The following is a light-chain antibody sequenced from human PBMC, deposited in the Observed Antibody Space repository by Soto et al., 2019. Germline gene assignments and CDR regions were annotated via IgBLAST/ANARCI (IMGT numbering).Light chain of an antibody. CDR1: QSVLHSSNNKNY. CDR3: HQYSSPPWT. Sequence: DIVMTQSPDSLAVSLGERATINCKSSQSVLHSSNNKNYLAWYQQKPGQPPKLLIYWASTRESGVPDRFSGSGSAADFTLTISSLQAEDVAVYYCHQYSSPPWTFGQGTKVEIK. CDR2: WAS. V-gene: IGKV4-1*01. J-gene: IGKJ1*01.